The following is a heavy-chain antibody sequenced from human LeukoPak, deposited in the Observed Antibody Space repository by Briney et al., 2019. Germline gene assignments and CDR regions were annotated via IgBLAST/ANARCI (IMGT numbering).Heavy chain of an antibody. CDR2: IYYSGST. V-gene: IGHV4-59*01. Sequence: SETLSLTCTVSGGPISSYYWSWIRQPPGKGLEWIGYIYYSGSTNYNPSLKSRVTISVDTSKTQFSLRLNSVTAADTAVYYCARGRSYFDYWGQGTLVTVSS. CDR1: GGPISSYY. J-gene: IGHJ4*02. CDR3: ARGRSYFDY.